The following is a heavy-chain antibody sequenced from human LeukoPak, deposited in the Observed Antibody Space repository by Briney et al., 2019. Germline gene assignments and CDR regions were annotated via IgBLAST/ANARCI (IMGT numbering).Heavy chain of an antibody. V-gene: IGHV3-7*03. Sequence: GGSLGLSCAASGFTFSSYWMSWVPQAPGKGLEWVANIKQDGREKYYVDSVKGRFTISRDNAKNSLYLQMNSLRAEDTAVYYCARDMGAGMGYCSSTSCPTYDAFDIWGQGTMVTVSS. CDR3: ARDMGAGMGYCSSTSCPTYDAFDI. J-gene: IGHJ3*02. CDR1: GFTFSSYW. D-gene: IGHD2-2*01. CDR2: IKQDGREK.